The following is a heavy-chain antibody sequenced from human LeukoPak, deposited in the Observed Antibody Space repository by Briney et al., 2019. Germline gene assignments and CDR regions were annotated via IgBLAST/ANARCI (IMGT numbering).Heavy chain of an antibody. CDR3: AKGIYDFWSGCCPLSYDY. CDR1: GFTFSTYA. J-gene: IGHJ4*02. V-gene: IGHV3-23*01. CDR2: ISGSGGST. D-gene: IGHD3-3*01. Sequence: QTGGSLRLSCAASGFTFSTYAISWVRQAPGRGLEWVSAISGSGGSTYYADSVKGRFTISRDNSKNTLYLQMNSLRAEDTAVYYCAKGIYDFWSGCCPLSYDYWGQGTLVTVSS.